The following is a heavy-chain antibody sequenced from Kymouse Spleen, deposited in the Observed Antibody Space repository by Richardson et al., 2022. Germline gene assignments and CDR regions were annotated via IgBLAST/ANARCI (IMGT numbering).Heavy chain of an antibody. D-gene: IGHD1-26*01. CDR3: ARGGRELSFDY. V-gene: IGHV4-34*01. CDR2: INHSGST. Sequence: QVQLQQWGAGLLKPSETLSLTCAVYGGSFSGYYWSWIRQPPGKGLEWIGEINHSGSTNYNPSLKSRVTISVDTSKNQFSLKLSSVTAADTAVYYCARGGRELSFDYWGQGTLVTVSS. J-gene: IGHJ4*02. CDR1: GGSFSGYY.